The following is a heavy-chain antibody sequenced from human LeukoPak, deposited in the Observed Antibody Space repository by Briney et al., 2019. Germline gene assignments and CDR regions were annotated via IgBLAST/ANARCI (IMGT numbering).Heavy chain of an antibody. J-gene: IGHJ5*02. CDR2: IYTSGST. CDR3: ARPLEGDCTSGVCRENWFDP. V-gene: IGHV4-4*07. Sequence: SETLSLTCTVSGGSISSYYWSWIRQPAGKGLEWIGRIYTSGSTNYNPSLKSRVTMAVDTSKNQFSLKLSSVAAADTAVYYCARPLEGDCTSGVCRENWFDPWGQGTLVTVSS. CDR1: GGSISSYY. D-gene: IGHD2-8*01.